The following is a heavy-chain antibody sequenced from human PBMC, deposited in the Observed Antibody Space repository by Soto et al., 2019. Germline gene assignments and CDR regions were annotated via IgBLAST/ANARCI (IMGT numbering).Heavy chain of an antibody. Sequence: PSETLSLTCTVSGGSISSGDYYWSWIRQPPGKGLEWIGYIYYSGSTNYNPSPKSRVTISVDTSKNQFSLKLSSVTAADTAVYYCARDIYGSGSYYFDYWGQGTLVTVSS. CDR2: IYYSGST. V-gene: IGHV4-61*08. CDR3: ARDIYGSGSYYFDY. CDR1: GGSISSGDYY. J-gene: IGHJ4*02. D-gene: IGHD3-10*01.